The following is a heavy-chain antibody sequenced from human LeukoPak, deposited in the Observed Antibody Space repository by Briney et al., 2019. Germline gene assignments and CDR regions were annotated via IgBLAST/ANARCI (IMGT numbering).Heavy chain of an antibody. CDR2: TYYRSKLYN. V-gene: IGHV6-1*01. CDR3: AREGFNLDY. J-gene: IGHJ4*02. Sequence: SQTLSLTCVISGDSVSSNSAAWNWLRQSPSRGLEWLGRTYYRSKLYNEYAVSVKSRITINPDTSKNQFSLQLNSVTPEDTAVYYCAREGFNLDYWGQGTLVTVSS. CDR1: GDSVSSNSAA.